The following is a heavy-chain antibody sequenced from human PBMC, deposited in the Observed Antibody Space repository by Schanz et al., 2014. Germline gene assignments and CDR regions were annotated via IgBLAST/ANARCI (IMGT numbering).Heavy chain of an antibody. CDR1: EFSFSSFG. J-gene: IGHJ4*02. CDR3: ARDGAELYYFDD. Sequence: EVQLVESGGGLVQPRGSLRLSCAASEFSFSSFGMNWVRQAPGKGLEWVANINQDGSEKYYVDSVKGRFTISRDNAKNSLYLQMNGLRAEDTAVFYCARDGAELYYFDDWGQGTLVTVSS. CDR2: INQDGSEK. D-gene: IGHD1-1*01. V-gene: IGHV3-7*01.